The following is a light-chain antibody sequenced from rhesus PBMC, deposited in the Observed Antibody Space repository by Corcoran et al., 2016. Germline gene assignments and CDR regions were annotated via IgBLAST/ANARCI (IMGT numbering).Light chain of an antibody. V-gene: IGKV1-38*01. CDR3: QQRNSYPWT. J-gene: IGKJ1*01. Sequence: DIQLTQSPSSLSASVGDRVTITCRASQGIANYIAWYQQKSGEAPKLLIHDASNLQSGVPSRFSGSGSGTEFTLTISSLQPEDFATYYCQQRNSYPWTFGQGTKVEIK. CDR2: DAS. CDR1: QGIANY.